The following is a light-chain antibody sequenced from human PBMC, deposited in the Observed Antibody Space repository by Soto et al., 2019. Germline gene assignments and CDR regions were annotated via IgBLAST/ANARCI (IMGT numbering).Light chain of an antibody. CDR1: QGISTW. Sequence: DIQMTQSPSSLSASVGDRVTITCRASQGISTWLAWYQQKPGKAPKFLISGASTLQSGVPSRFSGSGSGTEFTLTISSLQSDDFATYYCQHHNRYPYTFGQGTKVDIK. CDR3: QHHNRYPYT. J-gene: IGKJ2*01. CDR2: GAS. V-gene: IGKV1-5*01.